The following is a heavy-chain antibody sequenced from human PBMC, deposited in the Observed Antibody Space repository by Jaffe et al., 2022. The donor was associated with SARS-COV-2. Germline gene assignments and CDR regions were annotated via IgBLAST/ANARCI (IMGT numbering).Heavy chain of an antibody. D-gene: IGHD2-15*01. CDR3: ARDAEVGGSCRACPLGMDV. J-gene: IGHJ6*02. Sequence: QVQLVESGGGVVQPGRSLRLSCAASGFTFSSYGMHWVRQAPGKGLEWVAVIWYDGSNKYYADSVKGRFTISRDNSKNTLYLQMNSLRAEDTAVYYCARDAEVGGSCRACPLGMDVWGQGTTVTVSS. V-gene: IGHV3-33*01. CDR1: GFTFSSYG. CDR2: IWYDGSNK.